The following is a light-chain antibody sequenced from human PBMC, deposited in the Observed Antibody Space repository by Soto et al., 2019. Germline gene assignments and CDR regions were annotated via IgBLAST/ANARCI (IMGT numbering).Light chain of an antibody. CDR3: QLRNNWPIT. CDR1: QSISTY. Sequence: EIVLTQSPATLSLSPGERATLSCRASQSISTYFAWYQQKPGQAPRLLIHDASNRATGIPPRFSGSGSGTDFTLTISSLEPEDFEIYYCQLRNNWPITFGQGARLEIK. J-gene: IGKJ5*01. V-gene: IGKV3-11*01. CDR2: DAS.